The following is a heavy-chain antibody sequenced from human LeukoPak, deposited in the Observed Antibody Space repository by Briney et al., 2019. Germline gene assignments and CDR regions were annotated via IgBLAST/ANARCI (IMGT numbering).Heavy chain of an antibody. CDR1: GGSISSYY. CDR3: ARDRGGYGDTPFDY. V-gene: IGHV4-59*01. J-gene: IGHJ4*02. CDR2: IYYSGST. Sequence: PSETLSLTCTVSGGSISSYYWSWIRQPPGKGLEWIGYIYYSGSTNYNPSLKSRVTISVDTSKNQFSLKLSSVTAADTAVYYCARDRGGYGDTPFDYWGQGTLVTVSS. D-gene: IGHD4-17*01.